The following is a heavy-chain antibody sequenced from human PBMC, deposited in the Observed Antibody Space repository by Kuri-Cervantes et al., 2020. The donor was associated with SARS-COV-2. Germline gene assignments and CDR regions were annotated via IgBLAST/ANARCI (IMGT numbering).Heavy chain of an antibody. CDR2: IYYSRST. V-gene: IGHV4-39*01. CDR3: ARRLEYANAFDI. Sequence: SETLSLTCTVSGGSISSYYWSWIRQPPGKGLEWIGSIYYSRSTYYNPSLKSRVTISVDTSKNRFSLKLSSVTAADTAVYYCARRLEYANAFDIWGQGTMVTVSS. J-gene: IGHJ3*02. CDR1: GGSISSYY. D-gene: IGHD2-2*01.